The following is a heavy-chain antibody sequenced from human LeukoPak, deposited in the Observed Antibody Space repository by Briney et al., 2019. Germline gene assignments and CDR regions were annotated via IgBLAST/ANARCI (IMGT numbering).Heavy chain of an antibody. CDR1: GGSISTYY. V-gene: IGHV4-59*01. J-gene: IGHJ4*02. CDR3: ARDTGTVVDY. CDR2: IYYSGST. Sequence: PSETLSLTCTVSGGSISTYYWSWIRQPPGKGLEWIGYIYYSGSTNYNPSLKSRVTTSVDTSKNQFSLKLSSVTAADTAVYYCARDTGTVVDYWGQGTLVTVSS. D-gene: IGHD4-23*01.